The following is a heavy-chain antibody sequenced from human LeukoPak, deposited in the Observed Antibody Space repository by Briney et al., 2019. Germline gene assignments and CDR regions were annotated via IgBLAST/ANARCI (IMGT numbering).Heavy chain of an antibody. CDR1: GGSFSGYY. J-gene: IGHJ4*02. D-gene: IGHD3-10*01. CDR3: ARGRGYFDY. Sequence: SETLSLTCAVYGGSFSGYYWSWIRQPPGKGLEWIGEINHSGSTNYNPSLKSRVTISVDTSKNQFSLKLSSVTAADTAVYYCARGRGYFDYWGQGTLVTVSS. V-gene: IGHV4-34*01. CDR2: INHSGST.